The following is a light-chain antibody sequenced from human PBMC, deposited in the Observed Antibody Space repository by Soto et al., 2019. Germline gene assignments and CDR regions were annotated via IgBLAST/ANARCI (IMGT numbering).Light chain of an antibody. Sequence: QSVLTQPPSVSAAPGQSVTISCSGSASNVGTQFVAWYQQLPGAAPKLLIYDNDKRPSDIPDRFSGSKSDTSATLTITGLQAGDAADYYCGTWDSGLTVCVFGGGTKVTVL. J-gene: IGLJ3*02. CDR2: DND. CDR1: ASNVGTQF. CDR3: GTWDSGLTVCV. V-gene: IGLV1-51*01.